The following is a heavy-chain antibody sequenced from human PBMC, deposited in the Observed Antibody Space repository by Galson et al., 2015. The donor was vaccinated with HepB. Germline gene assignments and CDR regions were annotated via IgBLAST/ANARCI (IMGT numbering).Heavy chain of an antibody. CDR3: ARVNNEWLRAYTYTYPKFVSFDY. J-gene: IGHJ4*02. V-gene: IGHV3-7*03. CDR1: GFTFTTSW. D-gene: IGHD5-12*01. Sequence: LRLSCAASGFTFTTSWMSWVRQAPGKGLEWVATIKQDGSQKLYVDSVKGRFTISRDNAKDSVFLQMSSLRAADTAVYYCARVNNEWLRAYTYTYPKFVSFDYWGQGILVTVSS. CDR2: IKQDGSQK.